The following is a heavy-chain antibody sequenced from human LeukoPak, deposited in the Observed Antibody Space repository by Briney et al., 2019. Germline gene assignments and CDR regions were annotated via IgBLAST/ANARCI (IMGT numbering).Heavy chain of an antibody. CDR2: INPNSGGT. D-gene: IGHD5-18*01. CDR1: GYTFTGYY. Sequence: ASVKVSCKASGYTFTGYYMHWVRQAPGSGLEWMGWINPNSGGTNYAQKFQGRVTMTRDTSISTAYMELSRLRSDDTAVYYCARDVDTAMGSDYWGQGTLVTVSS. V-gene: IGHV1-2*02. CDR3: ARDVDTAMGSDY. J-gene: IGHJ4*02.